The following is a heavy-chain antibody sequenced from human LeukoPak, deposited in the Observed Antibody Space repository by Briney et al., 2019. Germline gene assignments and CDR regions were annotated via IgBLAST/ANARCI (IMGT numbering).Heavy chain of an antibody. J-gene: IGHJ4*02. V-gene: IGHV3-74*01. CDR3: ARVRSSGWYVY. CDR1: GFTFSSYW. CDR2: INSDGSST. Sequence: GGSLRLSCAASGFTFSSYWMHWVRQAPGKGLVWVSRINSDGSSTSYADSVKGGFTISRDNAKNTLYLQMNSLRAEDTAVYYCARVRSSGWYVYWGQGTLVTVSS. D-gene: IGHD6-19*01.